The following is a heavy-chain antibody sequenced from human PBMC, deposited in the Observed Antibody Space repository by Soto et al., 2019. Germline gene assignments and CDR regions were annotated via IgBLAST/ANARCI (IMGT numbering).Heavy chain of an antibody. Sequence: SETLSLTCTVSCGSISSYYWSWIRQPPGKGLEWIGYIHYSGSTNYNPSLKSRVTISVDTSKNQFSLKLNSVTAADTAVYYCGRPHGGSSGWDNWFDPWGQGTLVTVSS. CDR3: GRPHGGSSGWDNWFDP. CDR2: IHYSGST. CDR1: CGSISSYY. V-gene: IGHV4-59*01. D-gene: IGHD6-25*01. J-gene: IGHJ5*02.